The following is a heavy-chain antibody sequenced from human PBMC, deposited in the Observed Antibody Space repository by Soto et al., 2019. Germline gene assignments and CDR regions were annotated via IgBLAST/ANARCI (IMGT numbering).Heavy chain of an antibody. CDR2: IYYSGST. Sequence: SETLSLTCTVSGGSISSYYWGWIRQPPGKGLEWIGSIYYSGSTYYNPSLKSRVTISVDTSKNQFSLKLSSVTAADTAVYYCARRPPAAPYYYYYMDVWGKGTTVTVSS. J-gene: IGHJ6*03. V-gene: IGHV4-39*01. CDR3: ARRPPAAPYYYYYMDV. CDR1: GGSISSYY.